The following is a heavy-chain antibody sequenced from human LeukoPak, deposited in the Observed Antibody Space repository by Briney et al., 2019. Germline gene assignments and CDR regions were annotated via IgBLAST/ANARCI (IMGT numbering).Heavy chain of an antibody. CDR3: TKDLGLRRMI. V-gene: IGHV3-48*04. CDR1: GLSLSSNN. Sequence: GGSLRLSCAASGLSLSSNNMHWVRQSPGGGLEWLSYINAGSGTVFSADSVKGRFSISRDNARESLFLQMNSLRVDDTAVYYCTKDLGLRRMIWGRGTLVIVSS. CDR2: INAGSGTV. J-gene: IGHJ2*01. D-gene: IGHD1-14*01.